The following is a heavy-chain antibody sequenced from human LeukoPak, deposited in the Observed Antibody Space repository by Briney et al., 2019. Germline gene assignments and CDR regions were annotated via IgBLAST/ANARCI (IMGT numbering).Heavy chain of an antibody. CDR1: GFTFGSHW. CDR3: ARWNYDSLTGYYIDY. Sequence: GGSLRLSCAASGFTFGSHWMTWVRQAPGMGLEWVANIQPDGTAKEFVGSVKGRFSIPRDNAENSLYLQINSLRAEDTAVYYCARWNYDSLTGYYIDYWGQGTLVAVSS. D-gene: IGHD3-9*01. J-gene: IGHJ4*02. V-gene: IGHV3-7*01. CDR2: IQPDGTAK.